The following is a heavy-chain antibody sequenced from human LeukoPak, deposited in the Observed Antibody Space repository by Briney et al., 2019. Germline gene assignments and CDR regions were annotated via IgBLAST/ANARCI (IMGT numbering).Heavy chain of an antibody. Sequence: GGSLRLSCAASGFTFSTFSMNWVRQTPGKGLEWDSAISGSGSDIYYADSVKGRFTISRDNPKRSLYLQMNSLRAEDTAVYYCARRTFPNDAFDVWGQGTVVTVSS. CDR1: GFTFSTFS. CDR3: ARRTFPNDAFDV. D-gene: IGHD1-7*01. J-gene: IGHJ3*01. CDR2: ISGSGSDI. V-gene: IGHV3-21*01.